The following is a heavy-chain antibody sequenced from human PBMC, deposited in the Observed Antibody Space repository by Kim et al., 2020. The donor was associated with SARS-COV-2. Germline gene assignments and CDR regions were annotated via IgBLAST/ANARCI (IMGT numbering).Heavy chain of an antibody. V-gene: IGHV4-30-4*01. CDR2: IYYSGST. J-gene: IGHJ2*01. CDR1: GGSISSGDYY. Sequence: SETLSLTCTVSGGSISSGDYYWSWIRQPPGKGLEWIGYIYYSGSTYYNPSLKSRVTISVDTSRNQFSLKLSSVTAADTAVYYCARGDGVLRFLEWAWYFDLWGRGTLVTVSS. CDR3: ARGDGVLRFLEWAWYFDL. D-gene: IGHD3-3*01.